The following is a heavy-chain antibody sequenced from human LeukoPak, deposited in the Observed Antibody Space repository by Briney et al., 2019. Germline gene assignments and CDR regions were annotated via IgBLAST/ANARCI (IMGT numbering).Heavy chain of an antibody. CDR3: AQDRAWIEFYF. D-gene: IGHD2/OR15-2a*01. J-gene: IGHJ4*02. CDR2: ISTRSNYI. CDR1: GFTFSDYA. Sequence: PGGSLRLSCAASGFTFSDYAINWVRQAPGRGLEWVSYISTRSNYIYYADSVKGRFTISGDNAKNSLYLQMNSLRAEDTAVYYCAQDRAWIEFYFWGQGTLVTVSS. V-gene: IGHV3-21*04.